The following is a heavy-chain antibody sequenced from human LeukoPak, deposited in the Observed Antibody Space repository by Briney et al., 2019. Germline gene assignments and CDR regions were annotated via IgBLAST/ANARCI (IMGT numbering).Heavy chain of an antibody. J-gene: IGHJ5*02. CDR1: GGTFSSYA. V-gene: IGHV1-69*05. D-gene: IGHD2-15*01. CDR3: AREVGGNWFDP. CDR2: IIPIFGTA. Sequence: ASVKVSCKASGGTFSSYAISWVRQAPGQGLEWMGRIIPIFGTANYALKFQGRVTITTDESTSTAYMELSSLRSEDTAVYYCAREVGGNWFDPWGQGTLVTVSS.